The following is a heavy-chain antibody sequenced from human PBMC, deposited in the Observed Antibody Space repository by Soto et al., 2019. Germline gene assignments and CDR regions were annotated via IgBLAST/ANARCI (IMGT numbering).Heavy chain of an antibody. Sequence: GGSLRLSCAASGFTFSSYAMHWVRQAPGKGLEWVAVISYDGSNKYYADSVKGRFTISRDNSKNTLYLQMNSLRAEDTAVYYCARDTGDYDSSGFDYWGQGTLVTVSS. J-gene: IGHJ4*02. CDR1: GFTFSSYA. V-gene: IGHV3-30-3*01. D-gene: IGHD3-22*01. CDR3: ARDTGDYDSSGFDY. CDR2: ISYDGSNK.